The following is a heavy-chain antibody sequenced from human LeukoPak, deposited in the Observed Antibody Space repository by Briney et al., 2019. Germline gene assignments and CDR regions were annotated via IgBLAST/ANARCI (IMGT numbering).Heavy chain of an antibody. V-gene: IGHV4-59*07. D-gene: IGHD2-15*01. CDR2: IYYSGST. J-gene: IGHJ4*02. CDR1: GGSISSYY. Sequence: PSDTLSLTCTVSGGSISSYYWSWLRQPPGKGLEWIGYIYYSGSTNYNPSLKSRVTISVDTSKNQFSLKLSSVTAADTAVYYCARGVAYFDYWGQGTLVTVSS. CDR3: ARGVAYFDY.